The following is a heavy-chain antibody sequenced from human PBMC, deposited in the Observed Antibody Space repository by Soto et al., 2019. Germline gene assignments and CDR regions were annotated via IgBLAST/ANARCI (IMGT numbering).Heavy chain of an antibody. D-gene: IGHD6-19*01. J-gene: IGHJ4*02. CDR3: AHRPGGSGWGYCLDY. CDR1: GFSLTSTGVG. Sequence: GATLGKTAQTRALPCSLTGFSLTSTGVGVGWFRQPPGKALEWLGLTYWNDDDRYRSSLRSRLTITKDTSKNQVVLTMTNMDPEDTATYYCAHRPGGSGWGYCLDYWGQGTLVPLSS. V-gene: IGHV2-5*01. CDR2: TYWNDDD.